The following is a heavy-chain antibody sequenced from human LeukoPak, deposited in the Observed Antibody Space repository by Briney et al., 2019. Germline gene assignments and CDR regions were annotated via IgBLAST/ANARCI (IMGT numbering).Heavy chain of an antibody. CDR1: GYTFTGYY. V-gene: IGHV1-2*06. J-gene: IGHJ5*02. CDR2: INCNGGGT. CDR3: ARDYGPYPGCSWFDP. Sequence: ASVKVSCKASGYTFTGYYIHWVRQAPGQGLEWMGRINCNGGGTSYAQKFQGRVTMTRDTSISTAYMELDRLTSDDTAVYYCARDYGPYPGCSWFDPWGQGTLVTVSS. D-gene: IGHD2-21*01.